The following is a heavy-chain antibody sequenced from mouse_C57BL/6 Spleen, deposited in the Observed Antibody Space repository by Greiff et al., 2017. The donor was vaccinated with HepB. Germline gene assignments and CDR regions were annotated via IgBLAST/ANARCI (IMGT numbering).Heavy chain of an antibody. D-gene: IGHD2-4*01. CDR1: GFTFSDAW. J-gene: IGHJ2*01. CDR2: IRNKANNHAT. Sequence: EVKVEESGGGLVQPGGSMKLSCAASGFTFSDAWMDWVRQSPEKGLEWVAEIRNKANNHATYYAESVKGRFTISRDDSKSSVYLQMNSLRAGDTGIYYCTRHYDEGVFDYWGQGTTLTVSS. V-gene: IGHV6-6*01. CDR3: TRHYDEGVFDY.